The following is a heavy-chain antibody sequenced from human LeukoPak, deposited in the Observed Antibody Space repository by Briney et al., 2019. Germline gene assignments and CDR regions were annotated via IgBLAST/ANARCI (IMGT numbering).Heavy chain of an antibody. J-gene: IGHJ4*02. CDR1: GFTFSSYA. CDR3: ARRFDYGDPTIDY. Sequence: GGSLRLSCAASGFTFSSYAMSWVRQAPGKGLEWVSYISSSSSTIYYADSVKGRFTISRDNAKNSLYLQMNSLRAEDTAVYYCARRFDYGDPTIDYWGQGTLVTVSS. D-gene: IGHD4-17*01. CDR2: ISSSSSTI. V-gene: IGHV3-48*04.